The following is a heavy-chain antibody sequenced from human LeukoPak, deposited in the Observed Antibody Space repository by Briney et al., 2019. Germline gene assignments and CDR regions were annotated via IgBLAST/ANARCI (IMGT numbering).Heavy chain of an antibody. CDR3: ARDLAYLGSSSLD. V-gene: IGHV4-30-2*01. CDR1: GGSISSGGYY. D-gene: IGHD6-6*01. CDR2: IYHSGST. J-gene: IGHJ4*02. Sequence: PSETLSLTCTVSGGSISSGGYYWSWIRQPPGKGLEWIGYIYHSGSTYYNPSLKSRVTISVDRSKNQFSLKLSSVTAADTAVYYCARDLAYLGSSSLDWGQGTLVTVSS.